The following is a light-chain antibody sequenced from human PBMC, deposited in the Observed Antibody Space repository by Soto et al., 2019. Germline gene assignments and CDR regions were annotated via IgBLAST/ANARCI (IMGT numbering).Light chain of an antibody. J-gene: IGLJ3*02. CDR1: NSDVCGYNY. V-gene: IGLV2-8*01. CDR3: SSFADNNNVV. CDR2: EVS. Sequence: QSVLTQPPSAAGSPGQSVTISCTGTNSDVCGYNYVSWYQQHPAKAPKLIIYEVSQRPSGVPDRFSGSKSGNTASLTVSGLQVEDEADYYCSSFADNNNVVFGGGTKLTVL.